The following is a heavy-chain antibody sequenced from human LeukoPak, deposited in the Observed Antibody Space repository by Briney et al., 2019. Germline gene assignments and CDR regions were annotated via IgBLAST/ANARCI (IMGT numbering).Heavy chain of an antibody. CDR2: IYYSGST. CDR1: GGSISSYY. CDR3: ARHEATYYDFWSGYYTGAGFDY. Sequence: SETLSLTCTLSGGSISSYYWNWIRQPPGKGLEWIGYIYYSGSTNYNPSLKSRVTISVDTSKNQFSLKLSSVTAADTAVYYCARHEATYYDFWSGYYTGAGFDYWGQGTLVTVSS. J-gene: IGHJ4*02. D-gene: IGHD3-3*01. V-gene: IGHV4-59*08.